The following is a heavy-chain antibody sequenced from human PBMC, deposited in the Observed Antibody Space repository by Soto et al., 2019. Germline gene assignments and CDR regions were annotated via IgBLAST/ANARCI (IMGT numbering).Heavy chain of an antibody. J-gene: IGHJ5*02. D-gene: IGHD6-13*01. V-gene: IGHV4-30-4*01. CDR2: IYYIAGP. CDR1: GDSVSNGDYS. Sequence: SETLSLTCSVSGDSVSNGDYSWSWIRQPPGKGLEWIGYIYYIAGPYYNPSLQSRVTISMDTSKNQVSLRLTSMTAADTAVYYCVASLAASGLNWLDPWGRGTLVTVSS. CDR3: VASLAASGLNWLDP.